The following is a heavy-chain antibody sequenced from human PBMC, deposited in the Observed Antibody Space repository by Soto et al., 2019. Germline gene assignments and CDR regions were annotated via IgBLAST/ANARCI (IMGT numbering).Heavy chain of an antibody. D-gene: IGHD2-8*01. V-gene: IGHV1-18*01. CDR2: ISTFNSHT. CDR3: ARGPLDYPIPDFDY. Sequence: ASVKVSCKASGYTFTSCGISWVRQAPGQGLEWMGWISTFNSHTDYAQKVQGRVAMTTDRSTGTAYMELRSLRSDDTAVYYCARGPLDYPIPDFDYWGQGTLVTVSS. J-gene: IGHJ4*02. CDR1: GYTFTSCG.